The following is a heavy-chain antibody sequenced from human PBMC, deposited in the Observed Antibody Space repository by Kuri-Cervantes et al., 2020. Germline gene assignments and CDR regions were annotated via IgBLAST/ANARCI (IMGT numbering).Heavy chain of an antibody. J-gene: IGHJ3*02. Sequence: ASVKVSCKASGYTFTSYYMHWVRQAPGQGLEWMGIINPSGGSTSYAQKFQGKVTMTRDTSTSTVYMELSSLRSEDTAVYYCAKVPSGPADAFDIWGQGTMVTVSS. V-gene: IGHV1-46*01. CDR2: INPSGGST. D-gene: IGHD6-25*01. CDR1: GYTFTSYY. CDR3: AKVPSGPADAFDI.